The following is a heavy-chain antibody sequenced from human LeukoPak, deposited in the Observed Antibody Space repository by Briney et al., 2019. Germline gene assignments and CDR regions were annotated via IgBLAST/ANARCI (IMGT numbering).Heavy chain of an antibody. D-gene: IGHD3-10*01. CDR1: GFTFSSYG. Sequence: PGGSLRLSCAASGFTFSSYGMHWVRQAPGKGLEGVAFIRYDGSNKYYADSVKGRFTISRENSKNTLYLQMKSLRAEDTAVYYCAKDRLYGVRGVMLAVGGAWGQGNLVTVSS. CDR2: IRYDGSNK. CDR3: AKDRLYGVRGVMLAVGGA. V-gene: IGHV3-30*02. J-gene: IGHJ5*02.